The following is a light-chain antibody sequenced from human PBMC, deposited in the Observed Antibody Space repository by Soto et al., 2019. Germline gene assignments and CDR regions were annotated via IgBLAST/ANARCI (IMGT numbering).Light chain of an antibody. CDR1: SSDVGSYNL. Sequence: VLTQPASVSGSPGQSITISCTGTSSDVGSYNLVSWYQQHPGKAPKLMIYEGSKRPSGVSNRFSGSKSGNTASLTISGLQAEDEADYYCCSYAGSSFYVFGTGTKVTVL. J-gene: IGLJ1*01. CDR2: EGS. CDR3: CSYAGSSFYV. V-gene: IGLV2-23*01.